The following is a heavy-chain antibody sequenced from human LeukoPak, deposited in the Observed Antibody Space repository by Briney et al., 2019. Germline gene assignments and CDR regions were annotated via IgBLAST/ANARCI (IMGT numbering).Heavy chain of an antibody. CDR1: GFTFSSYA. CDR3: ARDGELVVVTAILDY. J-gene: IGHJ4*02. V-gene: IGHV3-23*01. CDR2: ISGSGGST. Sequence: PGGSLRLSCAASGFTFSSYAMSWVRQAPGKGLEWVSAISGSGGSTYYADSVKGRFTISRDNSKNTLYLQMNSLRAEDTAVYYCARDGELVVVTAILDYWGQGTLVTVSS. D-gene: IGHD2-21*02.